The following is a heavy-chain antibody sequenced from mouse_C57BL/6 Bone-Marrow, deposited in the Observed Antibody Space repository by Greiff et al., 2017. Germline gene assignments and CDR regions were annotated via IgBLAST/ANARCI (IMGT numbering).Heavy chain of an antibody. J-gene: IGHJ2*01. V-gene: IGHV5-17*01. CDR2: ISSGSSTI. CDR1: GFTFSDYG. CDR3: ARTGYCDYFDY. D-gene: IGHD2-3*01. Sequence: EVKVVESGGGLVKPGGSLKLSCAASGFTFSDYGMHWVRQAPEQGLEWVAYISSGSSTIYYADTVKGRFTISRDNAKNTLFLQMTSLRSEDTAMYYCARTGYCDYFDYWGQGTTLTVSS.